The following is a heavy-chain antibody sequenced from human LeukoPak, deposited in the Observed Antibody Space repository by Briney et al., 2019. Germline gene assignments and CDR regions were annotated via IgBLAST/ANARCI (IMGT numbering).Heavy chain of an antibody. CDR1: GFTFSNAW. CDR2: IYSGGTT. Sequence: GGSLRLSCAASGFTFSNAWMSWVRQAPGKGLECVSVIYSGGTTWYADSVKGRFTISRDTNTLYLQMNSLRAEDTAVYYCARKSDSLLVREGDCWGQGTLVTVSS. V-gene: IGHV3-66*01. CDR3: ARKSDSLLVREGDC. J-gene: IGHJ4*02. D-gene: IGHD3-10*01.